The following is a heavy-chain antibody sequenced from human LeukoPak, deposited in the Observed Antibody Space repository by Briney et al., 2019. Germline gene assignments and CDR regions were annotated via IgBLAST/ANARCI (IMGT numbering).Heavy chain of an antibody. V-gene: IGHV4-4*07. CDR1: GGSISSYY. CDR3: ARVDGASRPVDY. D-gene: IGHD3-10*01. Sequence: SETLSPTCTVSGGSISSYYWSWIRQPAGKGLEWIGRLYTSGSTNYNPSLKSRVTMSVDTSKNQFSLKLSSVTAADTAVYYCARVDGASRPVDYWGQGTLVTVSS. J-gene: IGHJ4*02. CDR2: LYTSGST.